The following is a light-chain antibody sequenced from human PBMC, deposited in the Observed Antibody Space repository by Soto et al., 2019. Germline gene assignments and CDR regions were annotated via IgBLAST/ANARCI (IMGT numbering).Light chain of an antibody. Sequence: QSALTQPASVSGSPGQSITISCTGTSSDVGGYNYVSWYQQHPGKAPKLMIYDVSNRPSGVSNRFSGSKSGNTASLTISALQAEDEAEYYCSSYTRSSTLHVVFGGGTKLTVL. CDR2: DVS. CDR3: SSYTRSSTLHVV. J-gene: IGLJ2*01. CDR1: SSDVGGYNY. V-gene: IGLV2-14*01.